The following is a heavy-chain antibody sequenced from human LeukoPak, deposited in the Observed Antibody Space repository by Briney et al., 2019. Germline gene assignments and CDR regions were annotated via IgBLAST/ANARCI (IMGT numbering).Heavy chain of an antibody. D-gene: IGHD2-2*01. J-gene: IGHJ3*02. CDR1: GFTFSSYS. Sequence: PGGSLRLSCAASGFTFSSYSMNWVRQAPGKGLEWVSSTSSSSSYIYYADSVKGRFTISRDNAKNSLYLQMNSLRAEDTAVYYCARDRIVVVPAAYMDDAFDIWGQGTMVTVSS. CDR2: TSSSSSYI. V-gene: IGHV3-21*01. CDR3: ARDRIVVVPAAYMDDAFDI.